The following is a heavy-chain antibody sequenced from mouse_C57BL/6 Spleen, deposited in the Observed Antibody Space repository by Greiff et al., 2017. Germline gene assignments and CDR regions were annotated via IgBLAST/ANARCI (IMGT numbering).Heavy chain of an antibody. CDR1: GYTFTSYW. V-gene: IGHV1-72*01. J-gene: IGHJ4*01. Sequence: QVQLQQPGAELVKPGASVKLSCKASGYTFTSYWMHWVKQRHGRGLEWIGRIDPNSGGTKYNEKFKSKATLTVDKPSSTAYMQLSSLTSEDSAVYYCARGGAITTVVVPYAMDYWGQGTSVTVSS. D-gene: IGHD1-1*01. CDR3: ARGGAITTVVVPYAMDY. CDR2: IDPNSGGT.